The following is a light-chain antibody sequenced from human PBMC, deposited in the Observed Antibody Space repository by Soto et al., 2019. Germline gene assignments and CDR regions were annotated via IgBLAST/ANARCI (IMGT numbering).Light chain of an antibody. CDR2: DVD. CDR3: SSYAGSDNFRI. J-gene: IGLJ1*01. V-gene: IGLV2-8*01. CDR1: SSDVGAYNC. Sequence: QSALTQPPSASGSPGQSVTISCTGTSSDVGAYNCVSWYQQYPGKAPKLMIYDVDKRPSGVPHRFSGSKSGNTASLTVSGLQAEDEADYYCSSYAGSDNFRIFGTGTRSPS.